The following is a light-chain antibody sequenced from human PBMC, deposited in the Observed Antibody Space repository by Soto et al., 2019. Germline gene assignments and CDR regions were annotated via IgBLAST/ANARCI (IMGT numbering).Light chain of an antibody. J-gene: IGKJ5*01. CDR1: LSVYSS. CDR2: GAS. Sequence: EIVMTQSPATLSVSPGERVTLSCRASLSVYSSLAWYHQKPGQAPRLLVYGASIRATGIPGRLSGSGSGTDFTLTISSLQSEDFGIYYCQQYNNWPPFTFGQGTRLEIK. V-gene: IGKV3-15*01. CDR3: QQYNNWPPFT.